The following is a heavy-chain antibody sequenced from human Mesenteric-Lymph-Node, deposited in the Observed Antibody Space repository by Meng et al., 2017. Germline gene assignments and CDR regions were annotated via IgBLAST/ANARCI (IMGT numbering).Heavy chain of an antibody. CDR2: IWNDGSNK. CDR3: ARDLRNFDY. V-gene: IGHV3-33*01. Sequence: QVQLVESGGGLVQPGRSLRLSCAASGFTFSSNGMHWVRQAPGKGLEWVAVIWNDGSNKYYADSVKGRFTISRDNSKNTLYLQMNSLRAEDTAVYYCARDLRNFDYWGQGTLVTVSS. J-gene: IGHJ4*02. CDR1: GFTFSSNG.